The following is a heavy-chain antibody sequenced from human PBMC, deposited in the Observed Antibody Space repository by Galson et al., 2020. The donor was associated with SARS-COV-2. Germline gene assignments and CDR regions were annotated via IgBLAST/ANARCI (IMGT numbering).Heavy chain of an antibody. CDR3: AKSRANCCWYFDL. CDR2: IGHSGGIT. J-gene: IGHJ2*01. CDR1: GFTFSNYD. Sequence: GGSLRLSCAASGFTFSNYDMTWVRQAPGKGLEWVSSIGHSGGITYADSVKGRFTISRDNSKNTLYLQMNSLRAEDTATYYCAKSRANCCWYFDLWGRDTLVTVTS. D-gene: IGHD2-2*01. V-gene: IGHV3-23*01.